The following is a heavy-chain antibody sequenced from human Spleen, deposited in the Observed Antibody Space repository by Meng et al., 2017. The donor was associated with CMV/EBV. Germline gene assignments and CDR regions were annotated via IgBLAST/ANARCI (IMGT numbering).Heavy chain of an antibody. CDR1: GFTFSSFG. V-gene: IGHV3-30*02. J-gene: IGHJ6*02. D-gene: IGHD3-10*01. Sequence: GESLKISCAASGFTFSSFGVHWVRQAAGKGLEWAALIWYDGSNKYYGDSVKGRFTISRDNSKNMVYLYMNSLRVEDTAVYYCAKDLVGYGSGSGMDVWGQGTTVTVSS. CDR3: AKDLVGYGSGSGMDV. CDR2: IWYDGSNK.